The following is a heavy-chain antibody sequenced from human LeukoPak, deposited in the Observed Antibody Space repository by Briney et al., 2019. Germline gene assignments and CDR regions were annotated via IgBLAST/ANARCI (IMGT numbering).Heavy chain of an antibody. V-gene: IGHV3-23*01. J-gene: IGHJ4*02. CDR1: GFTFSSYA. CDR2: ISGSGGST. CDR3: AKDKSVRGVITTIDY. D-gene: IGHD3-22*01. Sequence: PGGSLRLSCAASGFTFSSYAMSWVRQAPGKGLEWVSAISGSGGSTYYADSVKGRFTISRDNSKNTLYLQMNSLRAEDTAVYYCAKDKSVRGVITTIDYWGQGTLVTVSS.